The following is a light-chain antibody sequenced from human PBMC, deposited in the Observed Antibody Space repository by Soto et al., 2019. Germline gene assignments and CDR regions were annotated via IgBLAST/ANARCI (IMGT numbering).Light chain of an antibody. CDR1: QSVSSY. Sequence: EIVLTQSPATLSLSPGERATLSCRASQSVSSYLAWYQQKPGQAPRLLIYDASNRATGIPARFSGSGSGTEFALTLSSLEPQAFAVSYCQQRRNWPRGTFGPGTKLEIK. CDR3: QQRRNWPRGT. V-gene: IGKV3-11*01. J-gene: IGKJ2*02. CDR2: DAS.